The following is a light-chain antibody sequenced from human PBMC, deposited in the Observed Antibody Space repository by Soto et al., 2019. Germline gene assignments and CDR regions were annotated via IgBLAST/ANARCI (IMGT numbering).Light chain of an antibody. J-gene: IGKJ2*01. V-gene: IGKV1-5*03. CDR3: PQYVSYSYT. CDR2: KAS. CDR1: QRINSR. Sequence: DIQMTQSPSTLSASVGDRVTITCRASQRINSRLSLYQQKPGKAPNLLIYKASTLESGVPSRVSGRGSGTELTLTIIRLKPDEFGSYYCPQYVSYSYTFGQGTKLEV.